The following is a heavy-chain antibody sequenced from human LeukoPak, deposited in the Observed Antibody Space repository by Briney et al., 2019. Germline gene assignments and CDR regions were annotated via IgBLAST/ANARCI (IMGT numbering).Heavy chain of an antibody. CDR3: ARDSGHDAFDI. CDR1: GFTVSSNY. V-gene: IGHV3-53*01. Sequence: GGSLRLSCAASGFTVSSNYVSWVRQAPGKGLEWVSVIYRSGSTYYADSVKGRFTISRDNSKNTLYLQMNRLRAEDTAVYYCARDSGHDAFDIWGQGTMVTVSS. J-gene: IGHJ3*02. CDR2: IYRSGST.